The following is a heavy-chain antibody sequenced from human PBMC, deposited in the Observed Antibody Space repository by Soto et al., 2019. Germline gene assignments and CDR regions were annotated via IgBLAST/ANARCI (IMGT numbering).Heavy chain of an antibody. J-gene: IGHJ4*02. V-gene: IGHV3-30*18. CDR2: ISYDGSNK. Sequence: GGSLRLSCAASGFTFSSYGMHWVRQAPGKGLEWVAVISYDGSNKYYADSVKGRFTISRDNSKNTLYLQMNSLRAEDTAVYYCANGVPPDLEGYQLPHFDYWGQGTLVTVSS. CDR3: ANGVPPDLEGYQLPHFDY. CDR1: GFTFSSYG. D-gene: IGHD2-2*01.